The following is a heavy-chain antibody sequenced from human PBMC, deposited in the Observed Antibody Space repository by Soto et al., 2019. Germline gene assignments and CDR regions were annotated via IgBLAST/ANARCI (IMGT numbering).Heavy chain of an antibody. J-gene: IGHJ6*02. CDR1: GYTFTSYG. Sequence: ASVKVSCKASGYTFTSYGISWVRQAPGQGLEWMGWISAYNGNTNYAQKLQGRVTMTTDTSTSTAYKELRSLRSDDTAVYYCARDHVYYYGSGSYLWDYYYGMDVWGQGTTVTVSS. CDR3: ARDHVYYYGSGSYLWDYYYGMDV. D-gene: IGHD3-10*01. V-gene: IGHV1-18*01. CDR2: ISAYNGNT.